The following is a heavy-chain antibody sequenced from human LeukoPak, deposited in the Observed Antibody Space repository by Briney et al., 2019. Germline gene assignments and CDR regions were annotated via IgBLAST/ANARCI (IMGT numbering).Heavy chain of an antibody. J-gene: IGHJ5*02. Sequence: GGSLRLSCAASGFTFSSFWMHWVRQAPGKGLVWVSRIKSDVTYTSYADSVKGRFAISRDTAKNTLYMQMNSRRAEDTAVYYCATVNEDTAIPWGQGTLVTVSS. V-gene: IGHV3-74*01. CDR3: ATVNEDTAIP. D-gene: IGHD5-18*01. CDR1: GFTFSSFW. CDR2: IKSDVTYT.